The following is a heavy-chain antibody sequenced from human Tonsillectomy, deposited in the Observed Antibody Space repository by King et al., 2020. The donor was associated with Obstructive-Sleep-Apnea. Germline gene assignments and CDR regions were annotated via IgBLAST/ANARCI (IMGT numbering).Heavy chain of an antibody. J-gene: IGHJ4*02. V-gene: IGHV4-30-4*01. CDR1: GGSISSGDYY. Sequence: VQLQESGPGLVKPSQTLSLTWTVSGGSISSGDYYWSWIRQPPGKGLEWIGYIYYSGSIDYNPPLKSRVTISVDTSKNQFSLKVSSVTAADTAVYYCARGRSSSWYGEERTEDVDYWGQGTLVTVSS. D-gene: IGHD6-13*01. CDR3: ARGRSSSWYGEERTEDVDY. CDR2: IYYSGSI.